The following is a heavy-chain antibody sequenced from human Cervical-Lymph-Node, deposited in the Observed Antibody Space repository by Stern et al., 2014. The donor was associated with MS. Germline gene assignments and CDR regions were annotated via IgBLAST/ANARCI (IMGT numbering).Heavy chain of an antibody. V-gene: IGHV4-59*12. CDR1: VGSISSYY. CDR2: INYSGAT. J-gene: IGHJ6*02. D-gene: IGHD4-17*01. Sequence: VQLVESGPRLVKPSETLSLTCTVSVGSISSYYWTWLRQSPGKGLEWIGYINYSGATDYNPSLKSRVSISVDTSKNPFSLQRRSGTAADTAVYYCARDPGYGDYYYSGMDVWGQGTTVTVSS. CDR3: ARDPGYGDYYYSGMDV.